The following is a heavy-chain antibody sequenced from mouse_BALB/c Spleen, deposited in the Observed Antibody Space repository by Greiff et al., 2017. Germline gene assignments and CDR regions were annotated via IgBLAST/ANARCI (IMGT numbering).Heavy chain of an antibody. J-gene: IGHJ3*01. D-gene: IGHD3-1*01. V-gene: IGHV5-9-3*01. CDR2: ISSGGSYT. Sequence: EVKLVESGGGLVKPGGSLKLSCAASGFTFSSYAMSWVRQTPEKRLEWVATISSGGSYTYYPDSVKGRFTISRDNAKNTLYLQMSSLRSEDTAMYYCATALRDWFAYWGQGTLVTVSA. CDR3: ATALRDWFAY. CDR1: GFTFSSYA.